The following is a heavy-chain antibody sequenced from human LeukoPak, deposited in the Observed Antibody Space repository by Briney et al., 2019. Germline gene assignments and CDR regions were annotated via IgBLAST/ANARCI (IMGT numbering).Heavy chain of an antibody. Sequence: GGSLRLSCAASGFSFSTYWMSWVRQTPEKGLEFVANINQDASVRNYMDSLKGRCTISRDNAKKSVYLEINSLRADDTAVYYCARDPGSRSFDLWDQGALVTVSS. CDR2: INQDASVR. CDR3: ARDPGSRSFDL. CDR1: GFSFSTYW. V-gene: IGHV3-7*01. J-gene: IGHJ4*02. D-gene: IGHD1-14*01.